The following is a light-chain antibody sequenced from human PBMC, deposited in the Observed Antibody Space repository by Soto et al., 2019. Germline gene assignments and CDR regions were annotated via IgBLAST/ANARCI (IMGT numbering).Light chain of an antibody. V-gene: IGLV1-40*01. CDR3: QSYGTSLSGLYV. J-gene: IGLJ1*01. CDR2: SNN. Sequence: QSALTQPPSVSGAPGQRVTISCTGSSSNIGAGKDVHWYQQLPGTAPKVLIYSNNNRPSGVPDRFSVSKSGTSASLAITGLQVEDEADYFCQSYGTSLSGLYVFGAGTKLTVL. CDR1: SSNIGAGKD.